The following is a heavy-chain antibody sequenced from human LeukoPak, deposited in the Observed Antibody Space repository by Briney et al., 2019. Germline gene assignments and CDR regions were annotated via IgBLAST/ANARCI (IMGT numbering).Heavy chain of an antibody. Sequence: GRSLRLSCAGSGFIFNNYAMHWVRQPPGKGLEWVSGISWNSGSIDYADSVKGRFTISRDNAKNSLYLQMNSLRVEDTAFYYCAKDNRRHYTSGPNPDSLHWGQGALVAVSS. CDR1: GFIFNNYA. D-gene: IGHD6-19*01. V-gene: IGHV3-9*01. J-gene: IGHJ4*02. CDR2: ISWNSGSI. CDR3: AKDNRRHYTSGPNPDSLH.